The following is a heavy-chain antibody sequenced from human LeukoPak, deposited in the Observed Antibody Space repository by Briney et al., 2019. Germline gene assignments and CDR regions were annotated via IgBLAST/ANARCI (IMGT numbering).Heavy chain of an antibody. Sequence: GGSLRLSCAASGFTFSSYWMHWVRQAPGKGLVWVSRINSDGSSTSYADSVKGRFTISRDNAKNTLYLQMNSLRAEDTAVYYCARERLQQLVPYNWFDPWGQGTLVTVSS. CDR2: INSDGSST. CDR1: GFTFSSYW. J-gene: IGHJ5*02. CDR3: ARERLQQLVPYNWFDP. D-gene: IGHD6-13*01. V-gene: IGHV3-74*01.